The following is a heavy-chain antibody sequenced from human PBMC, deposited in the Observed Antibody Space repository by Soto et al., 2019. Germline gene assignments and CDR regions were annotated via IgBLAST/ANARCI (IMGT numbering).Heavy chain of an antibody. CDR1: GFTVSSNY. D-gene: IGHD2-2*01. J-gene: IGHJ6*03. V-gene: IGHV3-66*01. CDR2: IYSGGST. Sequence: PGGSLRLSCAASGFTVSSNYMSWVRQAPGKGLEWVSVIYSGGSTYYADSVKGRFTISRDNSKNTLYLQMNSLRAEDTAVYYCARAMCSSTSCYGDYYYMDVWGKGTTVTVSS. CDR3: ARAMCSSTSCYGDYYYMDV.